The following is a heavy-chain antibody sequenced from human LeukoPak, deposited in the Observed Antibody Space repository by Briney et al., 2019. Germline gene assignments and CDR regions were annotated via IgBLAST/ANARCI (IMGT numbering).Heavy chain of an antibody. CDR2: IKRKTDGWKT. CDR1: GFTFSNTW. CDR3: TTGLGGY. Sequence: GGSLRLSCAASGFTFSNTWMSWVRQAPGKGLEWVGRIKRKTDGWKTDYAAPVKGRFTISRDDSKNTLYLQMNSLKTEDTAVYYCTTGLGGYWGQGTLVTVSS. J-gene: IGHJ4*02. D-gene: IGHD3-16*01. V-gene: IGHV3-15*01.